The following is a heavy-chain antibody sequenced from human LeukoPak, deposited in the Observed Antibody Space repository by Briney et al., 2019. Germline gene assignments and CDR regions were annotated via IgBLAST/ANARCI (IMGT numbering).Heavy chain of an antibody. J-gene: IGHJ4*02. V-gene: IGHV4-59*01. CDR2: IYYSGTT. D-gene: IGHD3-9*01. Sequence: SGTLSLTCTVSGGSMSSYYWNWIRQPPGKGLEWIAYIYYSGTTNYNPSLKSRVTISVDASRKHFSLKLTSVTAADTAVYYCARGRFDIVSGYYADYWGQGTLVTVSS. CDR3: ARGRFDIVSGYYADY. CDR1: GGSMSSYY.